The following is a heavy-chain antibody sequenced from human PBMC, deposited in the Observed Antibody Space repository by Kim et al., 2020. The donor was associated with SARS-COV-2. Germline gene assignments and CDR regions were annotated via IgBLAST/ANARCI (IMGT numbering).Heavy chain of an antibody. D-gene: IGHD1-26*01. V-gene: IGHV3-30*03. J-gene: IGHJ6*02. CDR2: ISYDGSNK. CDR3: ASGSSYYYYYYGMDV. CDR1: GFTFSSYG. Sequence: GGSLRLSCAASGFTFSSYGMHWVRQAPGRGLEWVAVISYDGSNKYYADSVKGRFTISRDNSKTTLYLQMNSLRAEDTAVYYCASGSSYYYYYYGMDVWGQGTTVTVSS.